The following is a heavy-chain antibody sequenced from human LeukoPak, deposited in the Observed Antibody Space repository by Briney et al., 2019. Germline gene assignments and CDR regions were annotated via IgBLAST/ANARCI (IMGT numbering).Heavy chain of an antibody. J-gene: IGHJ6*03. D-gene: IGHD1-1*01. Sequence: SETLSLTCTVSGGSISSYYWSWIRQPPGKGLEWIGDVDHTGSTNFNPSLNGRVSISRDTTKNLFSLRLRSVTAADTAVYFCARGRVSSSTWYSTYYYYFYMDVWGKGTTVTVSS. V-gene: IGHV4-59*01. CDR2: VDHTGST. CDR3: ARGRVSSSTWYSTYYYYFYMDV. CDR1: GGSISSYY.